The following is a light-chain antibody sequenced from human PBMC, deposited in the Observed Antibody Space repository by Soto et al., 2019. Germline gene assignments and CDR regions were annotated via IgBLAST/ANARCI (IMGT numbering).Light chain of an antibody. CDR2: DAS. V-gene: IGKV1-5*01. Sequence: DIQMTQSPSTLSASVGDRVTITCRASQGISSCLAWYQQKPGKAPKLLIYDASSLESGVPSRFSGSGSGTEFTLTISSLQADDFATYYCQQYNSYSTVGQGTKVEIK. CDR3: QQYNSYST. CDR1: QGISSC. J-gene: IGKJ1*01.